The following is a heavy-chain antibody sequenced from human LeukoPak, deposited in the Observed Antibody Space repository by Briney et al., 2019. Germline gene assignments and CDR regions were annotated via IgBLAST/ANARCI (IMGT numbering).Heavy chain of an antibody. CDR3: ARGYQLPLHFDY. CDR1: GFTVSSNY. Sequence: GGSLRLSCAASGFTVSSNYMSWVRQAPGKGLEWVSVIYSGGSTYYADSVKGRFTISRDNSKNTLYLQMNSLRAEDTAVYYCARGYQLPLHFDYWGQGTLVTVSS. CDR2: IYSGGST. V-gene: IGHV3-53*01. D-gene: IGHD2-2*01. J-gene: IGHJ4*02.